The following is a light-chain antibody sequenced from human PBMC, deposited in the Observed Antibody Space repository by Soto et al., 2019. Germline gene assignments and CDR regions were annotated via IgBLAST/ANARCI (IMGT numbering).Light chain of an antibody. J-gene: IGLJ2*01. CDR3: SSYTTSSFVV. V-gene: IGLV2-14*01. Sequence: QSVLTQSASVSGSPGQSITISCTGTSSDVGDYNFVSWYQQHPGKAPKLMIYEVSNRPSGVSNRFSGSKSGNTASLTISGLQAEDEADYFCSSYTTSSFVVFGGGTKGTVL. CDR2: EVS. CDR1: SSDVGDYNF.